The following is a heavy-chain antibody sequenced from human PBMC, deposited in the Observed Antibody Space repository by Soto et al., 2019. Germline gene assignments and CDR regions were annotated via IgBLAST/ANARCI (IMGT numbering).Heavy chain of an antibody. CDR3: ARGGYCISTSCYEGVDY. D-gene: IGHD2-2*01. CDR2: INPSGGST. J-gene: IGHJ4*02. CDR1: GYTFTSYY. V-gene: IGHV1-46*01. Sequence: QVQLVQSGAEVKKPGASVKVSCKASGYTFTSYYMHWVRQAPGQGLEWMGIINPSGGSTSYAQKFQGRVTMTRDTSTSTVYMELSSLRSEDTAVYYCARGGYCISTSCYEGVDYWGQGTLVTVSS.